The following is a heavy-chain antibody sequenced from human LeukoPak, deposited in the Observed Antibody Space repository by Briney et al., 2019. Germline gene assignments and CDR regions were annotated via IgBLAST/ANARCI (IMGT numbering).Heavy chain of an antibody. CDR1: GGSISSYY. Sequence: SETLSLTCTVSGGSISSYYWSWIRQPPGKGLEWIGYIYYSGRTNYNPSLKSRVTISVDTSKNQFSLKLSSVTAADTAVYYCARLDSSGWYDRGNWFDPWGQGTLVTVSS. V-gene: IGHV4-59*08. D-gene: IGHD6-19*01. J-gene: IGHJ5*02. CDR3: ARLDSSGWYDRGNWFDP. CDR2: IYYSGRT.